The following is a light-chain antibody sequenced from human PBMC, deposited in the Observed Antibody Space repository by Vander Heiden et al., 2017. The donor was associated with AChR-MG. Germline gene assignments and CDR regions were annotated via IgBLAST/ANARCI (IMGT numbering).Light chain of an antibody. CDR1: KSVSSSY. V-gene: IGKV3-20*01. Sequence: EIVFTQYPGTLSSSPGKRATRSCRASKSVSSSYLAWHKQKPGQAPRLHSYGASSRATGIPDRVSGSGSGTDFTLTSSKLEPEDVAVYYCQKYGSSPLTFGGGTKVEIK. CDR2: GAS. J-gene: IGKJ4*01. CDR3: QKYGSSPLT.